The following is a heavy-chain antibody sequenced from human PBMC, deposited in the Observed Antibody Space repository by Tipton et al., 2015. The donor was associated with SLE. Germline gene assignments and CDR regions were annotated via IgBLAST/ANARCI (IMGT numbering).Heavy chain of an antibody. D-gene: IGHD4-17*01. J-gene: IGHJ4*02. CDR2: INHSGST. V-gene: IGHV4-4*02. CDR3: ARVNYGDYDGGGFDY. CDR1: GGSISSSNW. Sequence: TLSLTCAVSGGSISSSNWWSWVRQPPGKGLEWIGEINHSGSTNYNPSLKSRVTISLDTSKNQFSLRLNSVTAADTAVYYCARVNYGDYDGGGFDYWGQGTLVTPSS.